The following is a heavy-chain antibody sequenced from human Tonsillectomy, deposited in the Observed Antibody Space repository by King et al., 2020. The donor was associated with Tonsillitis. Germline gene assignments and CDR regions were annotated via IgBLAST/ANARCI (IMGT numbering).Heavy chain of an antibody. CDR2: ISPDNGRT. CDR3: AAGPPGWHAFDI. D-gene: IGHD6-19*01. CDR1: GYTFTDYF. V-gene: IGHV1-2*04. J-gene: IGHJ3*02. Sequence: QLVQSGAEMKKPGASVKVSCKASGYTFTDYFIHWVRQAPGQGLEWMGWISPDNGRTNYAPKFRGWVTMSRDTSITTAYLELTRLTSGDPAVYYFAAGPPGWHAFDIWGQGTMVTVSS.